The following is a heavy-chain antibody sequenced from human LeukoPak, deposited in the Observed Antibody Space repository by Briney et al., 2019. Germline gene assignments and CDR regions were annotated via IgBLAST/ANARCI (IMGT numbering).Heavy chain of an antibody. Sequence: GGSLRLSCAASGFTFSSYAMTWVRQAPGKGLKWVSGISASNGNTYHADSVKGRFTISRDNSKGTLYLRMNSLRVEDAAVYYCAKGSSDSWYSALEYWGQGTLVTVSS. CDR1: GFTFSSYA. V-gene: IGHV3-23*01. J-gene: IGHJ4*02. CDR2: ISASNGNT. CDR3: AKGSSDSWYSALEY. D-gene: IGHD3-22*01.